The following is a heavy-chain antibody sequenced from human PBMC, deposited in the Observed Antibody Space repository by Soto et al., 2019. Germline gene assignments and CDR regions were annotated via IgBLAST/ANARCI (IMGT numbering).Heavy chain of an antibody. J-gene: IGHJ4*02. CDR2: VSAGGDNT. D-gene: IGHD4-17*01. Sequence: PGGSLRLSCAASGLGLTFSNYAMTWVRQAPGKGLEWVSRVSAGGDNTDYAGAAKGRFTISRDNSKNTLFLQMTSLRAEDTALYYCAKVPLRPYYFDYWGPGTMVTVSS. CDR1: GLGLTFSNYA. V-gene: IGHV3-23*01. CDR3: AKVPLRPYYFDY.